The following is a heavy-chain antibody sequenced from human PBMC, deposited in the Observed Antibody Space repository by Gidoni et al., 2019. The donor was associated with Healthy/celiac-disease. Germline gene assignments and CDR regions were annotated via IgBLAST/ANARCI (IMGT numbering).Heavy chain of an antibody. V-gene: IGHV3-23*01. CDR1: GFTFSSYA. D-gene: IGHD5-18*01. CDR2: IRGSGGST. J-gene: IGHJ4*02. Sequence: EVQLLESGGGLVQPGGSLRLSCAASGFTFSSYAISWVRQAPGKGLEWVSAIRGSGGSTYYADSVKGRFTISRDNSKNTLYLQMNSLRAEDTAVYYCAKDWIQLWLPATPSSYWGQGTLVTVSS. CDR3: AKDWIQLWLPATPSSY.